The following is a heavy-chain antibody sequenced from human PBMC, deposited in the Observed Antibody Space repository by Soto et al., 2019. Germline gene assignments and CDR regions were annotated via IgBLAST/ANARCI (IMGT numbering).Heavy chain of an antibody. CDR3: ARQIYDSDTGPNFQYYFDS. Sequence: GESLKISCKGSGYSFAGYWITWVRQKPGKGLEWMGRIDPSDSQTYYSPSFRGHVTISVTKSITTVFLQWSSLRASDAAMYYCARQIYDSDTGPNFQYYFDSWGQGTPVTVSS. CDR1: GYSFAGYW. D-gene: IGHD3-22*01. J-gene: IGHJ4*02. CDR2: IDPSDSQT. V-gene: IGHV5-10-1*01.